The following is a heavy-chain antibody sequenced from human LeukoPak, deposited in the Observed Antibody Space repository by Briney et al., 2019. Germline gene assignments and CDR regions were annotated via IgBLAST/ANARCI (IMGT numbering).Heavy chain of an antibody. CDR3: ARVASTGPFDY. V-gene: IGHV4-59*01. CDR1: GGSMSDYY. D-gene: IGHD2-8*02. CDR2: IYYSGST. Sequence: PSETLSLTCTVSGGSMSDYYRSWIRQPPGKGLEWIGCIYYSGSTDYNPSLKSRVTMSVDTSKNQFSLKLRSVTAADTALYYCARVASTGPFDYWGQGTLVTVSS. J-gene: IGHJ4*02.